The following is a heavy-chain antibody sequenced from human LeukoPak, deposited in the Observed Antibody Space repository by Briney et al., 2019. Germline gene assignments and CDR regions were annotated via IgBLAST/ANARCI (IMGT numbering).Heavy chain of an antibody. CDR1: GGSISSSSYY. CDR2: IYYSGST. D-gene: IGHD3-22*01. CDR3: ARSANYYDSSGSPA. J-gene: IGHJ5*02. V-gene: IGHV4-39*07. Sequence: SETLSLTCTVSGGSISSSSYYWGWIRQPPGKGLEWIGSIYYSGSTYYNPSLKSRVTISVDTSKNQFSLKLSSVTAADTAVYYCARSANYYDSSGSPAWGLGTLVTVSS.